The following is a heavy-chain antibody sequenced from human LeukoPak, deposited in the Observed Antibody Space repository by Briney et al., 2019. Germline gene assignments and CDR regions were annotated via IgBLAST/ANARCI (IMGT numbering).Heavy chain of an antibody. CDR3: AKADCGCGGCRRTDY. D-gene: IGHD2-15*01. Sequence: GGSLRLSCATSGFTFSDYAMIWVRQAPGKGLEWVSQISGNGDTTHHADSVKGRLTVSRDNSKNTLFLQMNSLRVEDTALYYCAKADCGCGGCRRTDYWGQGTLVTVSS. CDR1: GFTFSDYA. V-gene: IGHV3-23*01. CDR2: ISGNGDTT. J-gene: IGHJ4*02.